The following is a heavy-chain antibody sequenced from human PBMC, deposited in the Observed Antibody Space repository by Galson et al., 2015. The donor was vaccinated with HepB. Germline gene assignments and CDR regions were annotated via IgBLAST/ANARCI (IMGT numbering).Heavy chain of an antibody. CDR2: INSDGSST. Sequence: SLRLSCAASGFTFSSYWMHWVRQAPGKGLVWVSRINSDGSSTSYADSVKGRFTISRDNAKNTLYLQMNSLRAEDTAVYYCARAGGGAYYDAFDIWGQGTMVTVSS. D-gene: IGHD2-21*01. CDR1: GFTFSSYW. V-gene: IGHV3-74*01. CDR3: ARAGGGAYYDAFDI. J-gene: IGHJ3*02.